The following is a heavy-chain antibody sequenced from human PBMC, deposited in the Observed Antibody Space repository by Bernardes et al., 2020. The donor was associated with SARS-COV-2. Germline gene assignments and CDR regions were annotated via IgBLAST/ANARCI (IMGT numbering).Heavy chain of an antibody. Sequence: ASEKVSCKASGYTFTGYYMHWVRQAPGQGLEWMGWINPNSGGTNYAQKFQGRVTMTRDTSISTAYMELSRLRSDDMAVYYCASWNHCSSTSCYRWYYYGMDVWGQGTTVTVSS. D-gene: IGHD2-2*01. CDR3: ASWNHCSSTSCYRWYYYGMDV. V-gene: IGHV1-2*02. CDR2: INPNSGGT. J-gene: IGHJ6*02. CDR1: GYTFTGYY.